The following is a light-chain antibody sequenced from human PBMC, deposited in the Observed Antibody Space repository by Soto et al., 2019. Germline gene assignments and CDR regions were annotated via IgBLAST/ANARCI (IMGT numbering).Light chain of an antibody. CDR3: QSYDSSLSGFYV. J-gene: IGLJ1*01. CDR2: ANS. CDR1: SSNIGAGYD. V-gene: IGLV1-40*01. Sequence: QSVLTQPPSVSGAPGQRVTISCPGTSSNIGAGYDVHWYQQLPGGAPRLLIYANSNRPSGVPDRFSGSRSGTSASLAITGLQAEDEADYSCQSYDSSLSGFYVFGTGTKLTVL.